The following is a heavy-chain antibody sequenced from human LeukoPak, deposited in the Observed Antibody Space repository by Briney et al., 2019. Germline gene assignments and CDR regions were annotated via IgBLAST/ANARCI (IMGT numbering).Heavy chain of an antibody. Sequence: SQTLSLTCTVSGGSISSGSYYWSWIRQPAGKGLEWIGRIYTSGSTNYNPSLKSRVTISVDTSKNQFSLKLSSVTAADTAVYYCARDIVVVPAANDYYMDVWGKGTTVTVSS. CDR3: ARDIVVVPAANDYYMDV. CDR1: GGSISSGSYY. D-gene: IGHD2-2*01. J-gene: IGHJ6*03. CDR2: IYTSGST. V-gene: IGHV4-61*02.